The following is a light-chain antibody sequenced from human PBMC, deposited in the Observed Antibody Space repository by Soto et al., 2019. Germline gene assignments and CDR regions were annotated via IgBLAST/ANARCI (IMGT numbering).Light chain of an antibody. CDR3: QQYNSYST. Sequence: DIQMTQSPATLSASVGDRVTITCRASQSISSWLAWYQQKPGKAPKLLIYKASSLESGLPSRFSGSGSGTEFNLTISSLQPDHFATYYCQQYNSYSTFGQGTKLEIK. CDR1: QSISSW. CDR2: KAS. V-gene: IGKV1-5*03. J-gene: IGKJ2*01.